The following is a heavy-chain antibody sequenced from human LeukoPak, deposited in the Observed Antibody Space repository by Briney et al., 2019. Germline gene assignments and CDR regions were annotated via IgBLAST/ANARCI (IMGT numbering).Heavy chain of an antibody. CDR1: GGSISSYY. CDR3: ARGRYCSSTSCFVHYYYMDV. D-gene: IGHD2-2*01. CDR2: IYTSGST. Sequence: PSETLSLTCTVSGGSISSYYWSWIRQPAGKGLEGIGRIYTSGSTNYNPSLTTRVTISVDTSKNQFSLKLSSVTAADTDVYYCARGRYCSSTSCFVHYYYMDVWGKGTTVTVSS. V-gene: IGHV4-4*07. J-gene: IGHJ6*03.